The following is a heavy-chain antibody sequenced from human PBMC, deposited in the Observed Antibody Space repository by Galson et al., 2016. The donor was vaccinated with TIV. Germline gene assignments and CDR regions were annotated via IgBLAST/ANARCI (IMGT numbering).Heavy chain of an antibody. Sequence: SLRLSCAASGLSVSINYMTWVRQAPGKGLEWVSLISDGGNTYYPDSVKGRFTISRDNSKNTLYLQMNSLRVEDTAVYYCARDRVVDATYYYYYYCMDVWGQGTAVTVS. V-gene: IGHV3-66*02. CDR3: ARDRVVDATYYYYYYCMDV. J-gene: IGHJ6*02. CDR2: ISDGGNT. CDR1: GLSVSINY. D-gene: IGHD1-26*01.